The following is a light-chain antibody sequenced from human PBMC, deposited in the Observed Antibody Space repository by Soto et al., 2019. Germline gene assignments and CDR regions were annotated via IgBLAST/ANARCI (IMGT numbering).Light chain of an antibody. Sequence: DIQMTQSPSYVSASLGDRVCIIFLASQSISTYLNWYQQKPGKAPKLLIYTASHLLSGVPSRFSGRGSGAEFTLIISSLQPEDFATYYCQQSYTIEQPTFGGGTKVDIK. CDR2: TAS. CDR3: QQSYTIEQPT. CDR1: QSISTY. V-gene: IGKV1-39*01. J-gene: IGKJ4*01.